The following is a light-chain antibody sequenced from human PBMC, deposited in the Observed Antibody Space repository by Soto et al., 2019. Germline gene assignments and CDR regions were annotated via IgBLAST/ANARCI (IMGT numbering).Light chain of an antibody. CDR1: SSNIGARYA. Sequence: QSVLTQPPSVSGAPGQRVTISCTGSSSNIGARYAVQWYQQLPGTAPKLLIYGNNNRPSGVPDRFSGSKSGTSASLAITGPQAEDEADYYCHSYDTSLRRYVFGAGTKVTVL. J-gene: IGLJ1*01. V-gene: IGLV1-40*01. CDR3: HSYDTSLRRYV. CDR2: GNN.